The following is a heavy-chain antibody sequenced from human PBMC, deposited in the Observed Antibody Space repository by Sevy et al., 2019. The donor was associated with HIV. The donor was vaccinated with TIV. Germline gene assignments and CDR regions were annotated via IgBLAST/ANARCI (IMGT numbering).Heavy chain of an antibody. CDR3: STDIVVQSGYSYDFSRINPDFSHNSGADV. V-gene: IGHV3-15*04. CDR1: GFTFRNAW. J-gene: IGHJ6*02. D-gene: IGHD5-18*01. CDR2: IVNDPDGGTT. Sequence: GGSLRLSCVASGFTFRNAWMTWVRQVPGKGLEWVGRIVNDPDGGTTDYAAPVKGRFIISRDDSKNTLYLQRNSLKTEETAVYYCSTDIVVQSGYSYDFSRINPDFSHNSGADVWGQGTTVTVSS.